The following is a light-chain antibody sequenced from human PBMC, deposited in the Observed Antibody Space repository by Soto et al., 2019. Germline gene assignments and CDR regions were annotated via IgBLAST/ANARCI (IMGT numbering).Light chain of an antibody. J-gene: IGLJ2*01. CDR2: EGS. Sequence: QSALTQPASVSGSPGQSITISCTGTNNDVGGYKLVSWYQQHPGKVPKDVIYEGSKRPSGVSNRVSGSKSGNTASLTISGLQAEDEAYYYCWSYAGNTIYVFGGGTKLTVL. CDR3: WSYAGNTIYV. V-gene: IGLV2-23*01. CDR1: NNDVGGYKL.